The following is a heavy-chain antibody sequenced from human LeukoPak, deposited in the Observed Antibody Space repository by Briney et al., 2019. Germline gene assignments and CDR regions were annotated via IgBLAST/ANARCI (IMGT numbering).Heavy chain of an antibody. J-gene: IGHJ4*02. V-gene: IGHV4-34*01. CDR1: GGSFSGYY. CDR2: INHSGST. CDR3: ARGGMVYSYGCLY. Sequence: PSETLSLTCAVYGGSFSGYYWSWIRQPPGKGLEWIGEINHSGSTNYNPSLKSRVTISVDTSKNQFSLKLSSVTAADTAVYYCARGGMVYSYGCLYWGQGTLVTVSS. D-gene: IGHD5-18*01.